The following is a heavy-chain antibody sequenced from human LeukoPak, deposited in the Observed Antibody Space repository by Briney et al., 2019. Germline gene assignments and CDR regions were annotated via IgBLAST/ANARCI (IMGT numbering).Heavy chain of an antibody. J-gene: IGHJ4*02. D-gene: IGHD2-2*01. V-gene: IGHV3-49*04. Sequence: GGSLRLSCTASGFTFCAYAMTWVRQAPGKGLEWVSFIRSRTYGGTTEYAASVKGRFTISRDDSKSIAYLQMNSLKTEGTAVYYCARDQYAGYDPYYFDYWGQGTLVTVSS. CDR3: ARDQYAGYDPYYFDY. CDR1: GFTFCAYA. CDR2: IRSRTYGGTT.